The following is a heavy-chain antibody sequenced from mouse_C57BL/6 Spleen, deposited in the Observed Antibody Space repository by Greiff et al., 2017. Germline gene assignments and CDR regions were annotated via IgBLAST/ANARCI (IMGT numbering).Heavy chain of an antibody. J-gene: IGHJ1*03. Sequence: DVMLVESGGGLVKPGGSLKLSCAASGFTFSGYGMHWVRQAPEKGLEWVAYISSGSSTTYYADTVKGRSTISRDNAKNTLFLQSTSLRSEDTAMYYCARSYYGSSWYLDVWGTGTTGTVSS. CDR3: ARSYYGSSWYLDV. CDR2: ISSGSSTT. V-gene: IGHV5-17*01. CDR1: GFTFSGYG. D-gene: IGHD1-1*01.